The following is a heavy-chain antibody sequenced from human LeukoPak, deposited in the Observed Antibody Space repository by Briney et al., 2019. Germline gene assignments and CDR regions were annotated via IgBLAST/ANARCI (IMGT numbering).Heavy chain of an antibody. V-gene: IGHV1-3*03. Sequence: ASVKVSCKASGYTFTSYAMHWVRQAPGQRLEWMGWINAGNGNTKYSQEFQGRVTVTRDTSASTAYMELSSLRSEDMAVYYCARSYNSNYSPLDYWGQGTLVTVSS. D-gene: IGHD1-7*01. CDR1: GYTFTSYA. CDR2: INAGNGNT. CDR3: ARSYNSNYSPLDY. J-gene: IGHJ4*02.